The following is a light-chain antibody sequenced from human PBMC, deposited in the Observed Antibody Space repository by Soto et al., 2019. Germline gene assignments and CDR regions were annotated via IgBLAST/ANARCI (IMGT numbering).Light chain of an antibody. V-gene: IGKV1-9*01. CDR1: QGISSY. CDR2: AAS. Sequence: DIQLTQSPSFLSASVGDRVPIPCRASQGISSYLAWYQQKPGKAPKLLIYAASTLQSGDPSRFSGSGSGTEFTLTISSLQPEDFATDYCQQLNSYPRTVGQGTKVEIK. CDR3: QQLNSYPRT. J-gene: IGKJ1*01.